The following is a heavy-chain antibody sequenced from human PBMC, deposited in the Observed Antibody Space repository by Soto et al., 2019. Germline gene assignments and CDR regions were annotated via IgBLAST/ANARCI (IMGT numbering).Heavy chain of an antibody. D-gene: IGHD6-6*01. CDR2: IYYSGST. V-gene: IGHV4-59*01. CDR1: GGSISSYY. J-gene: IGHJ4*02. CDR3: ASITARREIDY. Sequence: PSETLSLTCTVSGGSISSYYWSWIRQPPGKGLEWIGYIYYSGSTNYNPSLKSRVTISVDTSKNQFSLKLSSVTAADTAVYYCASITARREIDYWGQGTLVTVSS.